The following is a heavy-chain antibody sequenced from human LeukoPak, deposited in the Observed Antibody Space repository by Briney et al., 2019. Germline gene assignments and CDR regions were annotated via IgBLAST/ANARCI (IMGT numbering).Heavy chain of an antibody. CDR1: GGSISRFY. D-gene: IGHD2-2*01. Sequence: SETLSLTCTVSGGSISRFYWSWIRQPAGKGLEWIGRIYTSGSTNYNPSLKSRVTMSVDTSKNQFSLKLSSVTAADTAVYYCAKMFNADVYFEYWGQGILVTVSS. CDR2: IYTSGST. CDR3: AKMFNADVYFEY. V-gene: IGHV4-4*07. J-gene: IGHJ4*02.